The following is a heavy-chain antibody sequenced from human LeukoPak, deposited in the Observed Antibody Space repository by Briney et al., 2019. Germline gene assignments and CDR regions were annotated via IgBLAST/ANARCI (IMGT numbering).Heavy chain of an antibody. Sequence: GASVKVSCKASGGTFSSYAISWVRQAPGQGLEWMGRIIPILGIANYAQKFQGRVTITADKSTSTAYMELSILRSEDTAVYYCASKLELRGMYWGQGTLVTVSS. CDR3: ASKLELRGMY. CDR1: GGTFSSYA. V-gene: IGHV1-69*04. D-gene: IGHD1-7*01. J-gene: IGHJ4*02. CDR2: IIPILGIA.